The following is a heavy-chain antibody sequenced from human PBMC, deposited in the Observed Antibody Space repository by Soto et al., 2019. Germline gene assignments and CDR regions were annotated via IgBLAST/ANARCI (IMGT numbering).Heavy chain of an antibody. CDR3: ARHPYDYDSSGYYYSDD. D-gene: IGHD3-22*01. J-gene: IGHJ4*02. Sequence: GESLKISCKGSGFTFTNYWIAWVRQMPGKGLERMGIIYPGDSKTRYSPSFQGQVTISADTSISTAFLQWSSLKASYTAMYYCARHPYDYDSSGYYYSDDWGQGTLVTVSS. CDR2: IYPGDSKT. CDR1: GFTFTNYW. V-gene: IGHV5-51*01.